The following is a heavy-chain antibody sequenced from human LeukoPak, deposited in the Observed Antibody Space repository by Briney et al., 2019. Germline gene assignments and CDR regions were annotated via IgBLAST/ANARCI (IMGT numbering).Heavy chain of an antibody. J-gene: IGHJ4*02. V-gene: IGHV1-24*01. CDR2: FEPKDGER. CDR3: VTLGGGVPIAIVDY. Sequence: ASVKVSCKVSGYTLTELSLHWVRQAAGKGLEWMGGFEPKDGERVYAQTFQRRVAMTEDTSTDTAYMELSSLTSEDTSVYYCVTLGGGVPIAIVDYWGQGTLVTVSS. CDR1: GYTLTELS. D-gene: IGHD3-16*01.